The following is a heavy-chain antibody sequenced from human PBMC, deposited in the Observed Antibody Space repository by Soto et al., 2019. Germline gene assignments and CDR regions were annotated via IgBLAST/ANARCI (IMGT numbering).Heavy chain of an antibody. CDR1: GGSISSGDYY. Sequence: QVQLQESGPGLVKPSQTLSLTCTVSGGSISSGDYYWSWIRQPPGKGLEWIGYIYYSGSTYYNPSLRSRVTISVDTSKNPFSLKLSSVTAADTAVYYCARGESYYDSSGYYYGRHAFDIWGQGTMVTVSS. CDR2: IYYSGST. D-gene: IGHD3-22*01. J-gene: IGHJ3*02. V-gene: IGHV4-30-4*01. CDR3: ARGESYYDSSGYYYGRHAFDI.